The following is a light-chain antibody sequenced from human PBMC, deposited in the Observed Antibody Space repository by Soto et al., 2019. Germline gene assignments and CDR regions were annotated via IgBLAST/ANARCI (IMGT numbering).Light chain of an antibody. CDR2: GAS. CDR3: QQYNNWPTIT. Sequence: EIVMTQSPATLSVSPGERATLSCRASQSVSSNLAWYQQKPGQAPRLLIYGASTRATGIPASFSGSGSGTDFSLTISSLQSEDFAVYYCQQYNNWPTITFGQGTRLEIK. CDR1: QSVSSN. V-gene: IGKV3-15*01. J-gene: IGKJ5*01.